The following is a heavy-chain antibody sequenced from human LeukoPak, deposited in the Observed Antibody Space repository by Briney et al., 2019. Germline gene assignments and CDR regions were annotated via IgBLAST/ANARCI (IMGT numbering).Heavy chain of an antibody. CDR1: GFTFSSSA. CDR3: AKATHYNSWSYGDY. Sequence: GGSLRLSCAASGFTFSSSAMSWVRQAPGKGLEWVSGSSGNGGGTYYADSVKGRFTISRDNAKNTLYLRMNSLRAEDTAVYYCAKATHYNSWSYGDYWGQGTLVTVSS. D-gene: IGHD6-13*01. CDR2: SSGNGGGT. J-gene: IGHJ4*02. V-gene: IGHV3-23*01.